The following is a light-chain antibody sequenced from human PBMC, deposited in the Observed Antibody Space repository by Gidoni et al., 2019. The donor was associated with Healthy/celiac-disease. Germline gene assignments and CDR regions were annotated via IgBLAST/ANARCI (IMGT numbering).Light chain of an antibody. J-gene: IGKJ5*01. V-gene: IGKV1-9*01. CDR3: QQLNSYLSXT. CDR2: AAS. Sequence: IQLTPSPSSLSASLGERVTITCRASQGISSYLDWFQQKPRKAPKPLIYAASTLQSGVPSRFSGSGSGTDFTLIISSLQPEDFATYYCQQLNSYLSXTFGQGTRLEIK. CDR1: QGISSY.